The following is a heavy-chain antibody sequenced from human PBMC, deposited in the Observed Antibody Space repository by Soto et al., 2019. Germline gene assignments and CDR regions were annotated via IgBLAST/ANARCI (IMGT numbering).Heavy chain of an antibody. CDR2: IYYTGSP. Sequence: SETLSLTCTVSGDSINNYYWSWIRQPPGKRLEWIGYIYYTGSPTYNPSLESRVTMSVDTSKNQFSLKLNSVNAADTAVYYCAKYRRTEAEGFTLDYWGRGTQVTVSS. V-gene: IGHV4-59*01. D-gene: IGHD6-13*01. CDR3: AKYRRTEAEGFTLDY. J-gene: IGHJ4*02. CDR1: GDSINNYY.